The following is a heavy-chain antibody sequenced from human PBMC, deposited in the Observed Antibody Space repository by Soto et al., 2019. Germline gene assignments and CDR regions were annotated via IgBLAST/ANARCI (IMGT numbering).Heavy chain of an antibody. CDR2: IYPGDSDT. CDR3: ARTRAPGRYYYGMDV. V-gene: IGHV5-51*01. D-gene: IGHD2-15*01. J-gene: IGHJ6*02. Sequence: GESLKISCKGSGYSFTSYWIGWVRQMPGKGLEWMGIIYPGDSDTRYSPSFQGQVTISADKSISTAYLQWSSLKASDTAMYYCARTRAPGRYYYGMDVWGLGTTVTVSS. CDR1: GYSFTSYW.